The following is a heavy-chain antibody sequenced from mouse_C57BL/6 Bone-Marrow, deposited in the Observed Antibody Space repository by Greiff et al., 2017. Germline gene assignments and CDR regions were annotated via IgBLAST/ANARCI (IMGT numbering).Heavy chain of an antibody. Sequence: QVQLQQPGTELVKPGASVKLSCKASGYTFTSYWMHWVKQRPGQGLEWIGNINPSNGGTNYNEKFKSKATLTVDKSSSTAYMQLSSLTSGDSAVYYCARTPHYYGSLYYAMDYWGQGTSVTVSS. D-gene: IGHD1-1*01. J-gene: IGHJ4*01. CDR2: INPSNGGT. CDR3: ARTPHYYGSLYYAMDY. V-gene: IGHV1-53*01. CDR1: GYTFTSYW.